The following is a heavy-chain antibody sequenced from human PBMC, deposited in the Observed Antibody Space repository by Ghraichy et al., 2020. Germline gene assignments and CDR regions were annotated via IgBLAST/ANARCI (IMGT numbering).Heavy chain of an antibody. J-gene: IGHJ3*02. CDR2: ITRFDGVT. Sequence: GGSLRLSCAASGFTFSNYAMNWDRQAPGKGLEWVSSITRFDGVTYYGDSVKGRFTISRDDSKNTLYLQMNSLRAEDTAVYYCAKSRMIADAFDIWGQGTMGTVSS. D-gene: IGHD3-22*01. V-gene: IGHV3-23*01. CDR3: AKSRMIADAFDI. CDR1: GFTFSNYA.